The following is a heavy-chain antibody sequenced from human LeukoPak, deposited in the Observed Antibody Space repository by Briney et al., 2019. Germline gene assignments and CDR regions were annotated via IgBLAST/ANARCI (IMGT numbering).Heavy chain of an antibody. Sequence: ASVKVSCKASGYTFIEYHLHWVRQAPGQGLEWMGWINPSNGVTNFAQTFRGRVALTRDTSIDTVYMEVSSLRFEDTAVYYCARDWGIEGRDIPVAGRSDYYFGLDVWGQGTTVTVSS. D-gene: IGHD6-19*01. CDR2: INPSNGVT. CDR3: ARDWGIEGRDIPVAGRSDYYFGLDV. CDR1: GYTFIEYH. V-gene: IGHV1-2*02. J-gene: IGHJ6*02.